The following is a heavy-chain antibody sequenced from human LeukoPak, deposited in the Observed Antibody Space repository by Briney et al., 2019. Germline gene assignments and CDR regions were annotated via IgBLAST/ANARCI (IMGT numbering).Heavy chain of an antibody. Sequence: ASVEVSCKASGYTFTSYGISWVRQAPGQGLEWMGWISAYNGNTNYAQKLQGRVTMTTDTSTSTAYMELRSLRSDDTAVYFCARVPPFFCGADCHHYYFDYWGQGTLVTVPS. CDR1: GYTFTSYG. V-gene: IGHV1-18*01. D-gene: IGHD2-21*01. CDR2: ISAYNGNT. CDR3: ARVPPFFCGADCHHYYFDY. J-gene: IGHJ4*02.